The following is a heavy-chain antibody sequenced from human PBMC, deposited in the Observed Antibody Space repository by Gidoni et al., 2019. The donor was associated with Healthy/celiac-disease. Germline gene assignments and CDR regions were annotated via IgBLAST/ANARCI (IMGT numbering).Heavy chain of an antibody. CDR3: ARDGSSSKFYGDYAGPTAYYYGMDV. V-gene: IGHV3-30-3*01. D-gene: IGHD4-17*01. CDR2: ISYDGSNK. Sequence: EWVAVISYDGSNKYYADSVKGRFTISRDNSKNTLYLQMNSLRAEDTAVYYCARDGSSSKFYGDYAGPTAYYYGMDVWGQGTTVTVSS. J-gene: IGHJ6*02.